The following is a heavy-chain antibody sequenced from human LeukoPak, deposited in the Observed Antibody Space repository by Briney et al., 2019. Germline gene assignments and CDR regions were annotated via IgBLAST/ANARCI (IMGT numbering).Heavy chain of an antibody. CDR3: AKFIGPEPQGM. J-gene: IGHJ4*02. CDR2: ISGSGGDT. CDR1: GFTFSNYA. Sequence: PGGSLRLSCAASGFTFSNYAMSWVRQAPGKGLEWVSGISGSGGDTYYADSVKGRFTIPRDNSKSTLYLQMNSLRAEDTAVYYCAKFIGPEPQGMWGQGTLVTVSS. D-gene: IGHD1-14*01. V-gene: IGHV3-23*01.